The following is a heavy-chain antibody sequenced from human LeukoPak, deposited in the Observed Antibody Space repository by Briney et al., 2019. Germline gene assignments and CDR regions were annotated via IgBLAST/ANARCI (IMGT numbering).Heavy chain of an antibody. V-gene: IGHV3-23*01. D-gene: IGHD3-22*01. CDR1: GFTLSSYA. CDR3: AKVGQITMMVVDDFDY. Sequence: GGSLRLSCAASGFTLSSYAMSWVRQTPGKGLGRVSAISGSGGSTYYADSVKGRFTISRDNSKNTLDLQMNSLRAEDTAVYYCAKVGQITMMVVDDFDYWGQGTLVTVSS. CDR2: ISGSGGST. J-gene: IGHJ4*02.